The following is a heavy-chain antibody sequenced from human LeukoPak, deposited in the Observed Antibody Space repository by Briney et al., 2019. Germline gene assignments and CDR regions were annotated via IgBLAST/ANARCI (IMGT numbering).Heavy chain of an antibody. V-gene: IGHV3-23*01. Sequence: GGSLRLSCAASGFPFSSYAMTWVRQAPGKGLEWVSTLSDTGSMIYYADSVKGRFTISRDNSKNTVYLQMNSLRAGDTAVYYCAKAIGYCSSTSCLGGDFDYWGQGTLVTVSS. J-gene: IGHJ4*02. CDR1: GFPFSSYA. CDR3: AKAIGYCSSTSCLGGDFDY. CDR2: LSDTGSMI. D-gene: IGHD2-2*01.